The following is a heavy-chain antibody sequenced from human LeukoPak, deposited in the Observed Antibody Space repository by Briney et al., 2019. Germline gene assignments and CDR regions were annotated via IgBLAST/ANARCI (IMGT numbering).Heavy chain of an antibody. D-gene: IGHD3-10*01. CDR3: AREPAGDYFESLYYFDY. CDR2: IYYSGST. V-gene: IGHV4-30-4*01. CDR1: GGSISSGDYY. Sequence: SETLSLTCTVSGGSISSGDYYGSWIRQPPGKGLEWIGYIYYSGSTYYNPSLKSRVTISVDTSKNQFSLKLSSVTAADTAVYYCAREPAGDYFESLYYFDYWGQGTLVTVSS. J-gene: IGHJ4*02.